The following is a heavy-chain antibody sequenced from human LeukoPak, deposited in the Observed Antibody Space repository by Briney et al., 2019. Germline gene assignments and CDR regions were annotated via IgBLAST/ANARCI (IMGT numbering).Heavy chain of an antibody. CDR3: ARDFDRAGDYHHFDF. J-gene: IGHJ4*02. V-gene: IGHV3-21*01. D-gene: IGHD3-9*01. CDR1: GFTFSSYS. CDR2: ISSSSSYI. Sequence: GGSLRLSCAASGFTFSSYSMNWVRQAPGERLEWVSSISSSSSYIYYADSVKGRFTISRDDAKNSLFLQMDSLRAEDTAVYYCARDFDRAGDYHHFDFWGQGTLVTVSS.